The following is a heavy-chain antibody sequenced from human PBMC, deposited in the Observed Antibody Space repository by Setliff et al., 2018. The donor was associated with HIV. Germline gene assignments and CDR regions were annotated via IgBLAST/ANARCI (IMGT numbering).Heavy chain of an antibody. CDR2: IFSSGST. CDR1: GGSISSGDYY. V-gene: IGHV4-39*07. Sequence: SETLSLTCTVSGGSISSGDYYWGWIRQPPGKGLQWIGHIFSSGSTYYNPSLKSRVTISVDTSKNQFSLKLSSVTAADTALYYCARLPQDWGQGTLVTVSS. CDR3: ARLPQD. J-gene: IGHJ4*02.